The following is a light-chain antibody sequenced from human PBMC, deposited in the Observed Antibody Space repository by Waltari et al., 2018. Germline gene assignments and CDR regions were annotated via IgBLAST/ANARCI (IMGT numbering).Light chain of an antibody. CDR2: DVI. Sequence: QSALTQPASVSGSPGQSITISCTGASRELGSYNYVSWYQPHPGKAPRVIIFDVIERPSGVSDRFSGSKSDNTASLTISGLQPEDEADYYCSSYTTSRTYVFGSGTRVSVL. CDR3: SSYTTSRTYV. V-gene: IGLV2-14*03. J-gene: IGLJ1*01. CDR1: SRELGSYNY.